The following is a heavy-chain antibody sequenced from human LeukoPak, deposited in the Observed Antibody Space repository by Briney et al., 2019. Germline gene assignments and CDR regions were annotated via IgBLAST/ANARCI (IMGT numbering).Heavy chain of an antibody. D-gene: IGHD1-26*01. CDR2: IHPNSGGT. CDR3: ARAGLLNWFDP. CDR1: GYTLTGYY. V-gene: IGHV1-2*02. J-gene: IGHJ5*02. Sequence: GASVKVSCMASGYTLTGYYPHWVRQAPGQGLEWMGWIHPNSGGTNYAQKFQGRVTMTRDTSISAAYMELSRLRSDDTAVYYCARAGLLNWFDPWGQGTLVTVSS.